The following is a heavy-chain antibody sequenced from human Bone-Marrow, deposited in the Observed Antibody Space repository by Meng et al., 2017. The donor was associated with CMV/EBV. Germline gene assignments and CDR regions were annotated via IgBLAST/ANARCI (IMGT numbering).Heavy chain of an antibody. CDR3: ARAQAVAGRFCVY. D-gene: IGHD6-19*01. CDR2: INHSGST. Sequence: QVQLQKWGAGRLKPSATLPLTCAVYGGSFSGYYWSWIRQPPGKGLEWIGEINHSGSTNYNPSLKSRVTISVDTSKNQFSLKLSSVTAADTAVYYCARAQAVAGRFCVYWGQGTLVTVSS. J-gene: IGHJ4*02. V-gene: IGHV4-34*01. CDR1: GGSFSGYY.